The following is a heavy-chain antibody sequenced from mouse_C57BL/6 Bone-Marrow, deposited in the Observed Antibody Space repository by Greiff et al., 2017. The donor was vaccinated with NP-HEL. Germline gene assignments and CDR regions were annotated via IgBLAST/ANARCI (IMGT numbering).Heavy chain of an antibody. Sequence: QVQLQESGAELVRPGTSVKMSCTASGYTFTNYWIGWAKQRPGHGLEWIGYIYPGGGYTNYDEKFKGKATLTADKSSSTAYLQFSSLTSEDSAIYYCAREDLGRGFCCWGQGTTLTVSS. CDR3: AREDLGRGFCC. CDR2: IYPGGGYT. V-gene: IGHV1-63*01. CDR1: GYTFTNYW. D-gene: IGHD3-1*01. J-gene: IGHJ2*01.